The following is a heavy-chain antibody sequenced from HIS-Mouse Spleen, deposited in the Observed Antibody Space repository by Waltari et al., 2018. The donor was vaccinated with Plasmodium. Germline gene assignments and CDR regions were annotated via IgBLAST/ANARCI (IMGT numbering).Heavy chain of an antibody. D-gene: IGHD6-6*01. CDR2: IYHSGST. Sequence: QVQLQDSGPGLVKPSETLSLTCTVSGYSLSSGYYWGWIRQPPGKGLEWIGSIYHSGSTYYNPSLKSRVTISVDTSKNQFSLKLSSVTAADTAVYYCARAESSIAARHYYYYGMDVWGQGTTVTVSS. J-gene: IGHJ6*02. CDR1: GYSLSSGYY. CDR3: ARAESSIAARHYYYYGMDV. V-gene: IGHV4-38-2*02.